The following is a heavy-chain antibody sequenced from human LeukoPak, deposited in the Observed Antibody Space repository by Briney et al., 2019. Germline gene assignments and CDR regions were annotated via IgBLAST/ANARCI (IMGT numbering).Heavy chain of an antibody. CDR2: IYTSGST. CDR1: GGSISSYY. V-gene: IGHV4-4*07. CDR3: ARSFRGVRGVIGWFDP. J-gene: IGHJ5*02. Sequence: PSETLSLTCTVSGGSISSYYWSWIRQPAGKGLEWIGRIYTSGSTNYNPSLKSRVTMSVDRSKNQYPLKLSSVTAADTAVYYCARSFRGVRGVIGWFDPWGQGTLVTVSS. D-gene: IGHD3-10*01.